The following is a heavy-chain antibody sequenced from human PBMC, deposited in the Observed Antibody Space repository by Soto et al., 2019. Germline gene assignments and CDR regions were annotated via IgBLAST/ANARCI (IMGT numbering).Heavy chain of an antibody. CDR1: GYTFTSYG. D-gene: IGHD2-15*01. V-gene: IGHV1-18*01. J-gene: IGHJ4*02. Sequence: ASVKVSCKASGYTFTSYGISWVRQAPGQGLEWMGWISAYNGNTNYAQKLQGRVTMTTDTSTSTAYMELRSLRSDDTAVYYCARRIGYCSGGSCSRPPRGFDYWGQGTLVTVSS. CDR2: ISAYNGNT. CDR3: ARRIGYCSGGSCSRPPRGFDY.